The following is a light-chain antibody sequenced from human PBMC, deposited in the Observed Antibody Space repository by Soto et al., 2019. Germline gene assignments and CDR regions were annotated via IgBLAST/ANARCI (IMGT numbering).Light chain of an antibody. CDR2: AAP. CDR3: QTYSSVPV. J-gene: IGKJ3*01. CDR1: RASGIL. Sequence: IKITRSQTPRLALVGTGAITTCRPSRASGILVAWYQKKPGKAPKLLIYAAPTLQSGVPSRFSGSGSGTDFTLTINSLQPEDVATYSCQTYSSVPVFGPGTKVEIK. V-gene: IGKV1-27*01.